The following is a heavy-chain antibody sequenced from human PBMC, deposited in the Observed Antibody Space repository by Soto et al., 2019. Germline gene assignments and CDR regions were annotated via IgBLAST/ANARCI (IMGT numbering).Heavy chain of an antibody. Sequence: QVQLQESGPGLVKPSGTLSLTCAVSGGSISSSNWWSWVRQPPGKGLGWIGEIYHSGSTNYNPSPKRRVTISVDKSNNHFSLKLSSVTAADTAVYYCASFTFVDYWGQGTLVTVSS. V-gene: IGHV4-4*02. CDR2: IYHSGST. J-gene: IGHJ4*02. CDR3: ASFTFVDY. D-gene: IGHD3-16*01. CDR1: GGSISSSNW.